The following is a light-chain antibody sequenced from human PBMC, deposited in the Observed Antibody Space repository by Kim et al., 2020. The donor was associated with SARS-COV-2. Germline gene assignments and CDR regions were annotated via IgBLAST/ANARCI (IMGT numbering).Light chain of an antibody. V-gene: IGLV2-11*01. Sequence: QSALTQPHSVSGSPGQPVTISCTGTSSDVGAYNYVSWYQLNPGKAPKLMIYDVSERPSGVPDRFSGSKSGNTASLTISGLQAEDEADYYCCSYAGMYTHVVFGGGTQLTVL. CDR1: SSDVGAYNY. J-gene: IGLJ2*01. CDR3: CSYAGMYTHVV. CDR2: DVS.